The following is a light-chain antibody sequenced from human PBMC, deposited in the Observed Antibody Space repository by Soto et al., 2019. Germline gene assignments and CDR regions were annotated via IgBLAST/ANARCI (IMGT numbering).Light chain of an antibody. CDR2: AES. Sequence: DIQMTQSPSSLSASVGDRVTITCRASQSVSSCLSWYQQKTGKAPKLLIYAESNLQSGVPSRFSGSESGTDFILTISRLQPEDFATYYGQQIYASPAPSGQGTKVEIK. CDR3: QQIYASPAP. V-gene: IGKV1-39*01. J-gene: IGKJ1*01. CDR1: QSVSSC.